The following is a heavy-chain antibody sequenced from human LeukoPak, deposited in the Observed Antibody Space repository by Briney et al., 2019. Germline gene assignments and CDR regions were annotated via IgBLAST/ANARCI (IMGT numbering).Heavy chain of an antibody. V-gene: IGHV4-34*01. CDR3: ARRYSFSGSDY. CDR2: INHSGST. J-gene: IGHJ4*02. CDR1: GGSFSGYY. Sequence: SETLSLTCAVYGGSFSGYYWSWIRQPPGKGLEWIGEINHSGSTNYNPSLKSRVTISVDTSKNQLSLKLSSVTAADTAVYYCARRYSFSGSDYWGQGTLVTVSS. D-gene: IGHD6-19*01.